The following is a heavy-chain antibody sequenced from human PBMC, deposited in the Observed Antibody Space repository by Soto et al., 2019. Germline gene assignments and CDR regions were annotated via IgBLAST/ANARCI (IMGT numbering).Heavy chain of an antibody. CDR1: GXXXXXXX. CDR2: INTDNGNT. D-gene: IGHD2-8*01. V-gene: IGHV1-3*04. CDR3: ARQGDSRILRDTFDI. J-gene: IGHJ3*02. Sequence: VKQPGASVKVXXXXSGXXXXXXXMHWVRQXPGKGLEWLGWINTDNGNTAFSQKFQGRVSITMDTSASTAYVDLSSLISEDTAVYYCARQGDSRILRDTFDIWGQGTLVTVAS.